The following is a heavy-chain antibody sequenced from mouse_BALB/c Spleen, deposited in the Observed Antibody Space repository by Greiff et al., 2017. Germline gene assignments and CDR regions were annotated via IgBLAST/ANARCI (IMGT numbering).Heavy chain of an antibody. CDR3: AREANWDYYAMDY. CDR1: GYTFTSYV. D-gene: IGHD4-1*01. Sequence: HLVESGPELVKPGASVKMSCKASGYTFTSYVMHWVKQKPGQGLEWIGYINPYNDGTKYNEKFKGKATLTSDKSSSTAYMELSSLTSEDSAVYYCAREANWDYYAMDYWGQGTSVTVSS. V-gene: IGHV1-14*01. J-gene: IGHJ4*01. CDR2: INPYNDGT.